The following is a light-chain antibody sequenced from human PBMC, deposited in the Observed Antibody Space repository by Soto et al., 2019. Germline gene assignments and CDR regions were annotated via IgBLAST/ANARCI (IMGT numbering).Light chain of an antibody. CDR1: QGVSRK. Sequence: DIVVTQSPATLSVAPGARATFSCRASQGVSRKLAWYQHKPGQAPRLLISGVSTGATGIPARFSGSGSGTEFTLTISSLQSEECAIYYCQQYHTWPITFGGGTKVDIK. V-gene: IGKV3-15*01. J-gene: IGKJ4*01. CDR3: QQYHTWPIT. CDR2: GVS.